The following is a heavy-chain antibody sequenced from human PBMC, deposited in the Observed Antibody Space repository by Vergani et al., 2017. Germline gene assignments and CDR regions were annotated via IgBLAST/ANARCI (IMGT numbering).Heavy chain of an antibody. CDR3: AREPPLTGFFDY. CDR2: VDPTHGDT. V-gene: IGHV1-69-2*01. Sequence: EVQLVQSGAEMKQPGATVKISCKVSGYIFTDYYMHWVQQAPGKGLKWMGHVDPTHGDTVYADKVQGKITISVDTSLDTTYLELTSLRSDDTAVYYCAREPPLTGFFDYWGQGTLVTVSS. CDR1: GYIFTDYY. D-gene: IGHD3-9*01. J-gene: IGHJ4*02.